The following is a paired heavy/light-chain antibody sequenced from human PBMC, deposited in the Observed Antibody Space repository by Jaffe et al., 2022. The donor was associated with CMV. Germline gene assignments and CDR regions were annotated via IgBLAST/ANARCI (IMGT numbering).Heavy chain of an antibody. Sequence: QVQLVESGGGLVKPGGSLRLSCAASGFTFSDYYMSWIRQAPGKGLEWVSYISSSSSYTNYADSVKGRFTISRDNAKNSLYLQMNSLRAEDTAVYYCAAGDTANDYWGQGTLVTVSS. CDR3: AAGDTANDY. J-gene: IGHJ4*02. V-gene: IGHV3-11*06. D-gene: IGHD5-18*01. CDR1: GFTFSDYY. CDR2: ISSSSSYT.
Light chain of an antibody. V-gene: IGKV1-39*01. CDR3: QQSYSTLRT. Sequence: DIQMTQSPSSLSASVGDRVTITCRASQSISSYLNWYQQKPGKAPKLLIYAASSLQSGVPSRFSGSGSGTDFTLTISSLQPEDFATYYCQQSYSTLRTFGQGTKVEIK. CDR1: QSISSY. J-gene: IGKJ1*01. CDR2: AAS.